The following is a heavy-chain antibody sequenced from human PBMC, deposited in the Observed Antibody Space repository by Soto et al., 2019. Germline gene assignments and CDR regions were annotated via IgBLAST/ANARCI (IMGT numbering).Heavy chain of an antibody. D-gene: IGHD1-26*01. CDR2: ISGSGGST. CDR3: ATRVAATGRYYFDH. Sequence: PGGSLRLSCAASGFTFSSYGMSWVRQAPGKGLEWVSSISGSGGSTYYADSVKGRFTISRDNSNNTLYLQMNSLRAEDTAVYYCATRVAATGRYYFDHWGQGTLVTVSS. CDR1: GFTFSSYG. V-gene: IGHV3-23*01. J-gene: IGHJ4*02.